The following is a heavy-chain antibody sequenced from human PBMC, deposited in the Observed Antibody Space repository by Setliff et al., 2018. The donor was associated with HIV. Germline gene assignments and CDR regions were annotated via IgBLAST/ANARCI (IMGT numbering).Heavy chain of an antibody. Sequence: HPSETLSLTCAVYGGSFSGYYWSWVRQAPGKGLEWVSGISSGGGTYYADSVKGRFTISRDNSKNTLYLQMNSLRAEDTAVYYCAKEAIYVGYVDYWGQGTLVTVSS. CDR1: GGSFSGYY. V-gene: IGHV3-23*01. D-gene: IGHD3-16*01. J-gene: IGHJ4*02. CDR3: AKEAIYVGYVDY. CDR2: ISSGGGT.